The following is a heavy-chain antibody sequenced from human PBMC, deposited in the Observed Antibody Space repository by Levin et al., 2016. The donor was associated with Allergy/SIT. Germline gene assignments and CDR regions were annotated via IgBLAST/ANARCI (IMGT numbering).Heavy chain of an antibody. J-gene: IGHJ6*02. CDR2: IYPGDSDT. V-gene: IGHV5-51*01. D-gene: IGHD1-26*01. CDR1: GYSFTSYW. CDR3: ARGIGGSSYYYYYVMDV. Sequence: GGSLRLSCKGSGYSFTSYWIGWVRQMPGKGLEWMGIIYPGDSDTRYSPSFQGQVTISADKSISTAYLQWSSLKASDTAMYYCARGIGGSSYYYYYVMDVWGQGTTVTVSS.